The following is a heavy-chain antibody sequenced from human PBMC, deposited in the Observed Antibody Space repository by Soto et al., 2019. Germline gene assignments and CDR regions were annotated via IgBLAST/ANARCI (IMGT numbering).Heavy chain of an antibody. J-gene: IGHJ5*02. V-gene: IGHV3-7*01. CDR3: ARVRSTDGWFDP. D-gene: IGHD4-4*01. Sequence: PGGSLRLSCEVSGFTFSNYWMTWVRQAPGKGLEWVANIKQDGSEKYYVDSVKGRFTISRDNAKNSVYLQMNSLTAEDTAVYYCARVRSTDGWFDPWGQGTLVTAPQ. CDR1: GFTFSNYW. CDR2: IKQDGSEK.